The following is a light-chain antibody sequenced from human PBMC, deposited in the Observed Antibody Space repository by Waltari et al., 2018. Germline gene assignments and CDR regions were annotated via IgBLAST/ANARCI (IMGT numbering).Light chain of an antibody. V-gene: IGLV3-1*01. J-gene: IGLJ2*01. CDR3: QAWDSSTYVV. CDR1: KLGDKY. Sequence: SYELTQTPSVSVSPGQTASITCSGDKLGDKYACWYQQKPGQSPVLVIYQDSKRPSGIPERFSGSNSGNTATLTISGTQAMDGADYYCQAWDSSTYVVFGGGTKLTVL. CDR2: QDS.